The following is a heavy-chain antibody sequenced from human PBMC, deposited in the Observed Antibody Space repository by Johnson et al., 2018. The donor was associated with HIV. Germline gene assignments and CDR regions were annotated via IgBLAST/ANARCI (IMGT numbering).Heavy chain of an antibody. CDR2: INPRPDSA. Sequence: EVQLVESGGGEVRPGGSLRLSCVASGFSFDDYNMNWVRQAPGKGLEWVCGINPRPDSAACADSVKGRFTISRDNAKTSLYLQMNSLRAEDTALYYCARDRTITGNDPFDIWGQGTMVTVSS. CDR1: GFSFDDYN. CDR3: ARDRTITGNDPFDI. D-gene: IGHD1-20*01. J-gene: IGHJ3*02. V-gene: IGHV3-20*04.